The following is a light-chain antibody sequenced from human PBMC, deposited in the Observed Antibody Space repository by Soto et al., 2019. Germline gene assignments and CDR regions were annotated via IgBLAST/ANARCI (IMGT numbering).Light chain of an antibody. J-gene: IGKJ4*01. CDR2: GAS. Sequence: EIELTQSPGTLSLSPGERATLSCRASQSVSSSYLAWYQQKPGQAPRLLIYGASSRATGIPDRFSGSGSGTDFTLTISRLEPEDFAVYYCQQYGSSPNTFGGGTKVEIK. CDR3: QQYGSSPNT. V-gene: IGKV3-20*01. CDR1: QSVSSSY.